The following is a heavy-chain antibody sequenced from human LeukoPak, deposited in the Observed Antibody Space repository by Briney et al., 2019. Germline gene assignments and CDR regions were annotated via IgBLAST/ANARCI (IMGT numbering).Heavy chain of an antibody. CDR2: IISSGDSA. CDR3: ARGSSGYRDY. D-gene: IGHD3-22*01. J-gene: IGHJ4*02. Sequence: GGSLRLSCAASGFTFSSYTMQWVRQAPGRGLQYVSAIISSGDSAFYANSVKGRFSISRDNSNNTLYLQMGSLRAEDMGVYYCARGSSGYRDYWGQGTPVTVSS. V-gene: IGHV3-64*01. CDR1: GFTFSSYT.